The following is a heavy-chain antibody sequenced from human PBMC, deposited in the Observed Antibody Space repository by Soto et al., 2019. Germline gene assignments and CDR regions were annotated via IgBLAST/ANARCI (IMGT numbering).Heavy chain of an antibody. CDR1: GGSFSGYY. D-gene: IGHD3-10*01. CDR3: ARVGRGNWFGP. V-gene: IGHV4-34*01. J-gene: IGHJ5*02. CDR2: INHSGST. Sequence: PSETLSLTCAVYGGSFSGYYWSWIRQPPGKGLEWIGEINHSGSTNYNPSLKSRVTISVDTSKNQFSLKLSSVTAADTAVYYCARVGRGNWFGPWGQGTLVTVS.